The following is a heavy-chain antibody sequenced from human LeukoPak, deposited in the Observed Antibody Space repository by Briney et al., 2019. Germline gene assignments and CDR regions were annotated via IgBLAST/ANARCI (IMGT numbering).Heavy chain of an antibody. D-gene: IGHD2-15*01. CDR2: ISAYNGNT. V-gene: IGHV1-18*01. CDR1: GYTFTSYG. Sequence: ASVKVSCKASGYTFTSYGISWVRQAPGQGLEWMGWISAYNGNTNYAQKLQGRVTMTTDTSTSTAYMELRSLRSEDTAVYYCARVSQASHRYCSAGSCYRNSFDYWGQGTLVTVSS. J-gene: IGHJ4*02. CDR3: ARVSQASHRYCSAGSCYRNSFDY.